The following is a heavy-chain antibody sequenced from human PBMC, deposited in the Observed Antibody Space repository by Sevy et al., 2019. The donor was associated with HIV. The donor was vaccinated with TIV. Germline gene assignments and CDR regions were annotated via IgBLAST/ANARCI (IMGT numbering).Heavy chain of an antibody. J-gene: IGHJ1*01. V-gene: IGHV3-30-3*01. D-gene: IGHD1-1*01. CDR2: ISLDGGNQ. CDR3: ALERLSSNVAEYFQN. Sequence: GGSLSLSCAASGFTFNAFSMHWVRQAPGKGLEWVATISLDGGNQHYADSVRGRFTISRDNSQNALFLQMNSLRPDDTALYYCALERLSSNVAEYFQNWGQGALVTVSS. CDR1: GFTFNAFS.